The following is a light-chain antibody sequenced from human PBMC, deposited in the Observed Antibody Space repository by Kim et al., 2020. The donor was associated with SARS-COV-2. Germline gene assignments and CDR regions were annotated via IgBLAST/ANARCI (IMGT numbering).Light chain of an antibody. V-gene: IGKV1-33*01. J-gene: IGKJ2*01. Sequence: DIQMTQSPSSLSASVGDRVTITCQASQDIKNHLNWYQQRPGKAPKVLIYTASNLETGVPSRFSGSGFGTDFTLTITSLQPADVGTYYSQHYGDVFTFGPGTKLEI. CDR3: QHYGDVFT. CDR2: TAS. CDR1: QDIKNH.